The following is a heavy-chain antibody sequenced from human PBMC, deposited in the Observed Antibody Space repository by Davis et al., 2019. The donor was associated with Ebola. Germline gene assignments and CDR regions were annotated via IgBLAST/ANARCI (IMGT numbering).Heavy chain of an antibody. D-gene: IGHD3-10*01. CDR2: INPNSGGT. Sequence: ASVKVSCKASGYTFTGYYMHWARQAPRQGLEWMGWINPNSGGTNYAQKLQGRVTMTTDTSTSTAYMELRSLRSDDTAVYYCARGGLRYYYGSGSYFPLDPWGQGTLVTVSS. CDR1: GYTFTGYY. V-gene: IGHV1-2*02. J-gene: IGHJ5*02. CDR3: ARGGLRYYYGSGSYFPLDP.